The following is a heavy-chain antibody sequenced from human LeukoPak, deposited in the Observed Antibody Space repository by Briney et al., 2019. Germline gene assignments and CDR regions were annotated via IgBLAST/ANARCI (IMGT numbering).Heavy chain of an antibody. Sequence: ASVKVSCKASGYTFTDYYMHWVRQAPGQGLEWMGRINPNSGGTNYAQKLLGRVTMTRDTSISTAYMELSRLGSDDTAVYYCARVWHCGNDCSSYWYFDLWGRGTLVTVSS. CDR2: INPNSGGT. J-gene: IGHJ2*01. CDR1: GYTFTDYY. CDR3: ARVWHCGNDCSSYWYFDL. D-gene: IGHD2-21*02. V-gene: IGHV1-2*06.